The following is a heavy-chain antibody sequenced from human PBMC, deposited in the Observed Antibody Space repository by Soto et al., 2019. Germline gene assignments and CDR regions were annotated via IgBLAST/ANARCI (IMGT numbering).Heavy chain of an antibody. V-gene: IGHV3-30*18. CDR3: AKPREITMVRLAVHRVNYGMDV. J-gene: IGHJ6*02. CDR1: GFTFSSYG. D-gene: IGHD3-10*01. Sequence: PGGSLRLSCAASGFTFSSYGMHWVRQAPGKGLEWVAVISYDGSNKYYADSVKGRFTISRDNSKNTLYLQMNSLRAEDTAVYYCAKPREITMVRLAVHRVNYGMDVWGQGTTVTVSS. CDR2: ISYDGSNK.